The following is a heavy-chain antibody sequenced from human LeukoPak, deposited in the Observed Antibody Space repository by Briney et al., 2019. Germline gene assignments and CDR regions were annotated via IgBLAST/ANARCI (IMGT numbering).Heavy chain of an antibody. J-gene: IGHJ3*02. V-gene: IGHV1-2*02. D-gene: IGHD6-13*01. CDR1: GYTFIDYY. Sequence: ASVKVSCKASGYTFIDYYIRWGSQAPGQGVQWMAWINHNSGGTEYAQPFQGRVTLTRDTSITTVYMEMGSLRSDHTAIYYCARGSPIAASGTSGFDIWGQGTMVTVSS. CDR2: INHNSGGT. CDR3: ARGSPIAASGTSGFDI.